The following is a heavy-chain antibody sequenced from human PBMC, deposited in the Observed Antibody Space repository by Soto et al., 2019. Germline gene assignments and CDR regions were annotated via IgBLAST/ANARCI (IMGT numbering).Heavy chain of an antibody. D-gene: IGHD6-13*01. V-gene: IGHV3-23*01. Sequence: GGSLRLSCAASGFTFSSYAMSWVRQAPGKGLEWVSAISGSGGSTYYADSVKGRFTISRDNSKNTLYLQMNSLRAEDTAVYYCANPGGYSSSWYLADSSWFDPWGQGTLVTVSS. J-gene: IGHJ5*02. CDR2: ISGSGGST. CDR3: ANPGGYSSSWYLADSSWFDP. CDR1: GFTFSSYA.